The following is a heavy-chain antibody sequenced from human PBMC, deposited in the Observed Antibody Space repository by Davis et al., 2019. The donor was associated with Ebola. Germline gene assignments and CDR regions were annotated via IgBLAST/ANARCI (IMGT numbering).Heavy chain of an antibody. CDR2: INPSGGST. J-gene: IGHJ6*02. Sequence: ASVKVSCKASGYTFTSYYIHWVRQAPGQGLEWMGIINPSGGSTHYAQTFQGRVTMTRDTSTSTVYMELSSLRSEDTAVYYCARRLYCGGGSCYEYYYGMDVWGQGTTVTVSS. D-gene: IGHD2-15*01. V-gene: IGHV1-46*01. CDR1: GYTFTSYY. CDR3: ARRLYCGGGSCYEYYYGMDV.